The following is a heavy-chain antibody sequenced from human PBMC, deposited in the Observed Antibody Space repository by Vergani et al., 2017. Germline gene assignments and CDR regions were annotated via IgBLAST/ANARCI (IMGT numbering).Heavy chain of an antibody. CDR2: ISGSGGST. V-gene: IGHV3-23*01. J-gene: IGHJ4*02. CDR3: ARDTVTGSRYFDY. D-gene: IGHD6-19*01. CDR1: GFTFSSYA. Sequence: EVQLLESGGGLVQPGGSLRLSCAASGFTFSSYAMSWVRQAPGKGLEWVSAISGSGGSTYYADSVKGRFTISRDNSKNTLYLQMNSLRPEDTAVYYCARDTVTGSRYFDYWGQGTLVTVSS.